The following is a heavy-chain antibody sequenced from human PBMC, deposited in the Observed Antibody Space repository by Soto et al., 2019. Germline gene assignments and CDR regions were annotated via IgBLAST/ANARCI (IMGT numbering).Heavy chain of an antibody. CDR2: ISYDGSNK. D-gene: IGHD2-21*01. CDR1: GFTFSSYG. CDR3: AKDRCGGDCYYGMYV. V-gene: IGHV3-30*18. Sequence: QVQLVESGGGVVQPGRSLRLSCAASGFTFSSYGMHWVRQAPGKGLEWVAVISYDGSNKYYADSVTGRFTISRYNFKNSLYLQMNSLRAEDTAVYYCAKDRCGGDCYYGMYVWGQGHTVTGSS. J-gene: IGHJ6*02.